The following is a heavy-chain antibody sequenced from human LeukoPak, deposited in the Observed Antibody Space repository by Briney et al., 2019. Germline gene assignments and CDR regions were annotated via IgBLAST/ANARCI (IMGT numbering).Heavy chain of an antibody. J-gene: IGHJ4*02. V-gene: IGHV1-69*06. Sequence: GSSVKVSCKASGGTFSSCAISWVRQAPGQGLEWMGGIIPIFGTANYAQKFQGRVTITADKSTSTAYMELSSLGAEDTAFYYCARDNDSRDPPHFDYWGQGTLVTVSS. D-gene: IGHD3-16*01. CDR1: GGTFSSCA. CDR3: ARDNDSRDPPHFDY. CDR2: IIPIFGTA.